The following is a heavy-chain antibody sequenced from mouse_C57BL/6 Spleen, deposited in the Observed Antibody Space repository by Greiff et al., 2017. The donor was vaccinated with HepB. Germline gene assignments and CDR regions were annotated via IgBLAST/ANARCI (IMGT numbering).Heavy chain of an antibody. J-gene: IGHJ2*01. CDR2: ISSGGDYI. Sequence: EVKLMESGEGLVKPGGSLKLSCAASGFTFSSYAMSWVRQTPEKRLEWVAYISSGGDYIYYADTVKGRFTISRDNARNTLYLQMSSLKSEDTAMYYCTRDPNRLGREGFDYWGQGTTLTVSS. D-gene: IGHD4-1*01. CDR1: GFTFSSYA. V-gene: IGHV5-9-1*02. CDR3: TRDPNRLGREGFDY.